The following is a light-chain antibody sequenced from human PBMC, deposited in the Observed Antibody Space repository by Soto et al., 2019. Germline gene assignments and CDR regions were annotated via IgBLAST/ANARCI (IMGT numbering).Light chain of an antibody. Sequence: EIILSQSPVTLSLSPGGRATLSCRASQSVSSSYLAWYQQKPGQAPRLLIYGASTRATGIPARCSGSGSGTEFTLTISCLQSEDFAVYYCQQYNNWPRTFGQGSKV. J-gene: IGKJ1*01. CDR3: QQYNNWPRT. V-gene: IGKV3-15*01. CDR1: QSVSSSY. CDR2: GAS.